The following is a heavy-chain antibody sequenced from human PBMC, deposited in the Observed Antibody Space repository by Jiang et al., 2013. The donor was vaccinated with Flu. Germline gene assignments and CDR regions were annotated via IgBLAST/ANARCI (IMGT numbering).Heavy chain of an antibody. CDR2: TYYRSKWYN. D-gene: IGHD7-27*01. Sequence: SLTCAISGDSVSSNSAAWNWIRQSPSRGLEWLGRTYYRSKWYNDYAVSVKSRITINPDTSKNQFSLQLNSVTPEDTAVYYCARSRWRREHWGRLDYWGQGTLVTVSS. CDR1: GDSVSSNSAA. CDR3: ARSRWRREHWGRLDY. V-gene: IGHV6-1*01. J-gene: IGHJ4*02.